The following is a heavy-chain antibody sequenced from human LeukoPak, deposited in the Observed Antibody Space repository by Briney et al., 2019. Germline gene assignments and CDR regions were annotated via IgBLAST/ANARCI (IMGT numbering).Heavy chain of an antibody. CDR1: RFTFSIFT. D-gene: IGHD2-15*01. Sequence: PGGSLRLSCAASRFTFSIFTMSWVRQAPGKGLEWVSSMSSGSSYIYYADSVKGRFTISRDNANSSLYLQMDSLRADDKAVYYCAKEGYCSGAYWHFDSWGQGALVTVSS. CDR3: AKEGYCSGAYWHFDS. CDR2: MSSGSSYI. V-gene: IGHV3-21*01. J-gene: IGHJ4*02.